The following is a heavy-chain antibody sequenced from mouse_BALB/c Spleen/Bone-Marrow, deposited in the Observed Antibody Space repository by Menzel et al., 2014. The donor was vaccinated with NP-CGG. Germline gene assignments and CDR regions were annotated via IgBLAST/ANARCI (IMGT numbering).Heavy chain of an antibody. Sequence: VQLQQSGAELARPGASVKLSCKASGYTFTSYWMQWVKQRPGQGLEWIGAIYPGDGDTRYTQKFKGKATLTADKSSSTAYMQLSSLASEDSAVYYCSRGDYETWFACWGQGTLVTVSA. J-gene: IGHJ3*01. CDR1: GYTFTSYW. CDR3: SRGDYETWFAC. CDR2: IYPGDGDT. V-gene: IGHV1-87*01. D-gene: IGHD2-4*01.